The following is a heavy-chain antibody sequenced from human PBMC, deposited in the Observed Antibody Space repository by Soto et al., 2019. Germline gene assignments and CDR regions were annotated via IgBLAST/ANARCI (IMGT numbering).Heavy chain of an antibody. CDR2: IYYSGST. V-gene: IGHV4-31*03. D-gene: IGHD3-10*01. CDR3: ARAGMVRGVITYYYYGMDV. J-gene: IGHJ6*02. CDR1: GGSISSGGYY. Sequence: VQLQESGPGLVKPSQTLSLTCTVSGGSISSGGYYWSWIRQHPGKGLEWIGYIYYSGSTYYNPSLKSRVTISVDTSKNQFSLKLSSVTAADTAVYYCARAGMVRGVITYYYYGMDVWGQGTTVTVS.